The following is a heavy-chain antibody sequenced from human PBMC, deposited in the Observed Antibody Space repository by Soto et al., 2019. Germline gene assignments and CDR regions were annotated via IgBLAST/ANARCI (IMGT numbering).Heavy chain of an antibody. J-gene: IGHJ6*02. CDR1: GDSVSGNSAS. D-gene: IGHD6-19*01. Sequence: SQTLSLTCAISGDSVSGNSASWNCSIHSPSRGLEWLGRTYYRSKWYNDYAVSLKGRVTINPDTSKNHFSLQLNSVTPEDAAVYYCARGTYSIGWYSPWPTHYGTDVWGQGTTVTVSS. CDR3: ARGTYSIGWYSPWPTHYGTDV. V-gene: IGHV6-1*01. CDR2: TYYRSKWYN.